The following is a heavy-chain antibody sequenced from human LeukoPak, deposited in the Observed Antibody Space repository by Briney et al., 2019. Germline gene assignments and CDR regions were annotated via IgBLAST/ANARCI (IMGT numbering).Heavy chain of an antibody. CDR3: ARGFRGDNFDY. D-gene: IGHD7-27*01. J-gene: IGHJ4*02. V-gene: IGHV4-38-2*02. Sequence: SETLSLTCTVSGGSISYYYWGWIRQPPGKGLEWIGTMYHSGSTNYNPSLKSRVTISVDTSKNQFSLKLSSVTAADTAVYFCARGFRGDNFDYWGQGTLVTVSS. CDR2: MYHSGST. CDR1: GGSISYYY.